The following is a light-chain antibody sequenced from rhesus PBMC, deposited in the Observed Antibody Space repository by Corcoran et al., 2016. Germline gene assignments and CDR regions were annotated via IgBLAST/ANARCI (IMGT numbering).Light chain of an antibody. CDR1: YNVNNY. CDR2: EAS. Sequence: DIQMTQSPSSLSASVGDRVTITCRTSYNVNNYLNWYQQKPGKAPKLLLYEASTLQIGVPSRFRGGGSRTDYTFTISSLQPEDVATYYCQHGYGTPLTFGGGTKVEIK. CDR3: QHGYGTPLT. J-gene: IGKJ4*01. V-gene: IGKV1-74*01.